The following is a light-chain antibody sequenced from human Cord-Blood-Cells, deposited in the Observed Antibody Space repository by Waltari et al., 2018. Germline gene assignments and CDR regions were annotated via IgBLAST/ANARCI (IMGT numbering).Light chain of an antibody. Sequence: QSVLTQPPSVSGAPGQRVTISCTGSSSNIGAGYAVHWYQQLPGTAPKLLIVGNSNRPSGVPDRFSGSKSGTSASLAITGLQAEDEADYYCQSYDSSLSGSVFGGGTKLTVL. J-gene: IGLJ3*02. CDR2: GNS. CDR3: QSYDSSLSGSV. V-gene: IGLV1-40*01. CDR1: SSNIGAGYA.